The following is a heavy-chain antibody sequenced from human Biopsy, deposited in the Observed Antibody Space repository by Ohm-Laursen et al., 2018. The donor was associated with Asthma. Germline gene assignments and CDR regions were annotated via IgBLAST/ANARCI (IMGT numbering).Heavy chain of an antibody. J-gene: IGHJ4*02. V-gene: IGHV4-59*01. CDR3: ATYSTGWSGAEF. Sequence: TLSLTWSVSGASISQYYWTWIRQSPGKGLEWIGYIFYGGNSYYSSSLKSRVSISVDPSKKQFSLTLDSVTAADTAVYYCATYSTGWSGAEFWGQGTRVTVSS. CDR1: GASISQYY. D-gene: IGHD6-19*01. CDR2: IFYGGNS.